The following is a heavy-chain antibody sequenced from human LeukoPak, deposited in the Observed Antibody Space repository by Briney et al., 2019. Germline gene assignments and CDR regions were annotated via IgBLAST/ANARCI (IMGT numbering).Heavy chain of an antibody. CDR3: ARETTAMVYSYMDV. CDR1: GFTFSSYE. J-gene: IGHJ6*03. CDR2: ISSSSSYI. D-gene: IGHD5-18*01. V-gene: IGHV3-21*01. Sequence: GGSLRLSCAASGFTFSSYEMNWVRQAPGKGLEWVSSISSSSSYIYYADSVKGRFTISRDNAKNSLYLQMNSLRAEDTAVYYCARETTAMVYSYMDVWGKGTTVTISS.